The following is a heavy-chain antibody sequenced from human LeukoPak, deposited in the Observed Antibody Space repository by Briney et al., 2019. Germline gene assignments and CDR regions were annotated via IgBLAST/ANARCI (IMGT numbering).Heavy chain of an antibody. D-gene: IGHD2-15*01. CDR1: GDRVSTNTAA. Sequence: SQTLSLTCAISGDRVSTNTAAWSWIRRSPSRGLEWLGRTYYRSKWYNYYAGSVKSRIIFNPAKSKNQFSLQLNSVTPDDTAVYYCARENVVIAATHYYGMDVWGQGTTVTVSS. CDR3: ARENVVIAATHYYGMDV. CDR2: TYYRSKWYN. V-gene: IGHV6-1*01. J-gene: IGHJ6*02.